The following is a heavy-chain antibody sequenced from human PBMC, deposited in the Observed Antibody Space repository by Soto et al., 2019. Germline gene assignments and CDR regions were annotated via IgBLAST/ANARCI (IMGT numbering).Heavy chain of an antibody. Sequence: LSLTCAVYGGSFSGYYWSWIRQPPGKGLEWIGEINHSGSTNYNPSLKSRVTISVDTSKNQFSLKLSSVTAADTAVYYCARGPVAAAGTFENWFDPWGQGTLVTVSS. V-gene: IGHV4-34*01. CDR2: INHSGST. J-gene: IGHJ5*02. D-gene: IGHD6-13*01. CDR1: GGSFSGYY. CDR3: ARGPVAAAGTFENWFDP.